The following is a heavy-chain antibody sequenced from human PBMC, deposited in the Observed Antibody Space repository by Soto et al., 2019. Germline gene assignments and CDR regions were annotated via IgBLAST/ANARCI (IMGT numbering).Heavy chain of an antibody. Sequence: SDTLSLTCSVSSGSISNDDYYWTLKGHPPWKGLEWIGHIYYNGNTYYSPSLKSRLTMSLDTSQNQFSLHLTSVIAADSASYFCARATTVTSSFFYYGLDVWGQGTTVTVSS. D-gene: IGHD4-17*01. CDR3: ARATTVTSSFFYYGLDV. CDR1: SGSISNDDYY. CDR2: IYYNGNT. V-gene: IGHV4-30-4*02. J-gene: IGHJ6*02.